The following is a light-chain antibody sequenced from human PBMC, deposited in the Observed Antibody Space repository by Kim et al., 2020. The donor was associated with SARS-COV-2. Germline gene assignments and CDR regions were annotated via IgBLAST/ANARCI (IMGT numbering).Light chain of an antibody. V-gene: IGKV1-17*03. J-gene: IGKJ4*01. CDR2: AAS. CDR1: QDIANS. CDR3: LQHNDFPYT. Sequence: DIQMTQSPSAMSASVGDRVTITCRASQDIANSLAWFQQKPGTVPKRLIYAASTLQGGVPSRFSGSGSGTEFTLTISSLQPEDFATYYCLQHNDFPYTFGGGTKVDIK.